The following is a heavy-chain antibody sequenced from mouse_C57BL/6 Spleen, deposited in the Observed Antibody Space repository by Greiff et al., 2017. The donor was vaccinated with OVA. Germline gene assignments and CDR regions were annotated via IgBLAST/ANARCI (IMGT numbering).Heavy chain of an antibody. CDR2: IRLKSDNYAT. CDR3: TRSPFAY. J-gene: IGHJ3*01. V-gene: IGHV6-3*01. CDR1: GFTFSNYW. Sequence: EVQLQESGGGLVQPGGSMKLSCVASGFTFSNYWMNWVRQSPEKGLEWVAQIRLKSDNYATHYAESVKGRFTISRDDSKSSVYLQMNNLRAEDTGIYYCTRSPFAYWGQGTLVTVSA.